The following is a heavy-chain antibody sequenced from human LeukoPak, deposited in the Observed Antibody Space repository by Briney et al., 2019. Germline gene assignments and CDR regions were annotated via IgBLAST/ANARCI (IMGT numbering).Heavy chain of an antibody. V-gene: IGHV3-74*01. J-gene: IGHJ3*02. D-gene: IGHD3-10*01. CDR3: TGSSPGPNAFDI. CDR1: GFTFSNYW. Sequence: GGSLRLSCAASGFTFSNYWMHWVRQAPGKGLVWVSRIGSYTTYADAVKGRFTISRDNAKNTVHLQMNSLRAEDTAVYYCTGSSPGPNAFDIWGQRTMVTVSS. CDR2: IGSYT.